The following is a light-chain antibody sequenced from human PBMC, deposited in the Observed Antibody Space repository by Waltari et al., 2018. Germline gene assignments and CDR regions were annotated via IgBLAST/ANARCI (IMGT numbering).Light chain of an antibody. CDR1: SSDVGGYNY. V-gene: IGLV2-11*01. Sequence: QSALTQPRSVSGSPGQSVTISCTGTSSDVGGYNYVSWYQQPPGKAPKLMIYDVSKRPSGVPDRFSGSKSGNTASLTISGLQAEDEADYYCCSYAGSYTPLGGGTKLTVL. CDR2: DVS. J-gene: IGLJ2*01. CDR3: CSYAGSYTP.